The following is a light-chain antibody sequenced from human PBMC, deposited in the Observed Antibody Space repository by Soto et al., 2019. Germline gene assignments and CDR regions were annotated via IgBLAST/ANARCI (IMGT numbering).Light chain of an antibody. J-gene: IGLJ1*01. Sequence: QSVLTQPRSVSGSPGQSVTISCTGTSSDVGDYSYVSWYQHHAGKAPKLMIYEVSNRPSGVSNRFSGSKSGNTASLTISGLQAEDESDYYCSSYTTSSTFVFGTGTKLTVL. CDR1: SSDVGDYSY. CDR3: SSYTTSSTFV. CDR2: EVS. V-gene: IGLV2-14*01.